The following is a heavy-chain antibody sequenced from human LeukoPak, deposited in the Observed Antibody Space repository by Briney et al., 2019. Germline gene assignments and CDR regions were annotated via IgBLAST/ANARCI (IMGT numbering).Heavy chain of an antibody. V-gene: IGHV1-18*01. D-gene: IGHD5-24*01. CDR1: GYTFATHS. Sequence: ASVKVSCKTSGYTFATHSIIWVRQAPGQGLEWVGSISVYNDKTTSAQRVQDRVSMTADTSTDTAYMELRRLTSDDTAVYYCARGGGKSTPRAIIFVAFDSWGQGTLVNVSS. CDR2: ISVYNDKT. CDR3: ARGGGKSTPRAIIFVAFDS. J-gene: IGHJ4*02.